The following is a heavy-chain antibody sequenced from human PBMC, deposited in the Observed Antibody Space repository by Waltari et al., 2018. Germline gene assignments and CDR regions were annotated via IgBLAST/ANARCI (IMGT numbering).Heavy chain of an antibody. Sequence: EMQLVESGGGLVQPGGSLRLSCSVSGFNIANYTMHWVLQAPGKGLEHVSAITSNGVGTYYTDSVKGRFTISRDNSKNTLYLQMSSLKTDDTAVYYCVKIADYWGQGTLVTVSS. CDR1: GFNIANYT. J-gene: IGHJ4*02. CDR2: ITSNGVGT. CDR3: VKIADY. V-gene: IGHV3-64D*08.